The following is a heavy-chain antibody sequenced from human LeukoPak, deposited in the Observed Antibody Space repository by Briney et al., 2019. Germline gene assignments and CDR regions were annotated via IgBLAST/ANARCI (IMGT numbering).Heavy chain of an antibody. CDR3: ARDDITIFGVVIQLDY. J-gene: IGHJ4*02. CDR1: GLTFSSHW. Sequence: GGSLRLSCVASGLTFSSHWMSWVRQAPGKGLEWVANIKKDGSEKYYVDSVKGRFTISRDNAKNSLYLQMNSLRAEDTAVYYCARDDITIFGVVIQLDYWGQGTLVTVSS. D-gene: IGHD3-3*01. CDR2: IKKDGSEK. V-gene: IGHV3-7*01.